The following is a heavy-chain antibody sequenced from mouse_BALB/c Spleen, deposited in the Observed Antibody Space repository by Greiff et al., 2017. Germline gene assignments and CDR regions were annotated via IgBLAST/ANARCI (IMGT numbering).Heavy chain of an antibody. D-gene: IGHD1-2*01. V-gene: IGHV14-3*02. Sequence: EVQLQQSGAELVKPGASVKLSCTASGFTFKDSYMHWVKQRPEQGLEWIGRIDPANGNTKYDPKFQGKATITADTSSNTAYLQLSSLTSEDTAVYYCAVSAYFDYWGQGTTLTVSS. CDR3: AVSAYFDY. CDR2: IDPANGNT. CDR1: GFTFKDSY. J-gene: IGHJ2*01.